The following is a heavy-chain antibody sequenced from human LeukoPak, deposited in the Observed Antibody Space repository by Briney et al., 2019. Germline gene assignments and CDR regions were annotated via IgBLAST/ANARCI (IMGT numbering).Heavy chain of an antibody. CDR2: IIPIFGIA. CDR1: GGAFSSYA. Sequence: SVKVSCKASGGAFSSYAISWVRQAPGQGLKWMGRIIPIFGIANYAQKFQGRVTITADKSTSTAYMELSSLRSEDTAVYYCARGGVVPAAIYEDVWGQGTTVTVSS. J-gene: IGHJ6*02. CDR3: ARGGVVPAAIYEDV. V-gene: IGHV1-69*04. D-gene: IGHD2-2*01.